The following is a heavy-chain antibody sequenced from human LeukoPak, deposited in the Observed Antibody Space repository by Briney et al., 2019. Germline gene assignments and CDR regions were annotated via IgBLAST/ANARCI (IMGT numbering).Heavy chain of an antibody. CDR3: AKTYSSGWYLHFDY. CDR2: ISGSGGST. D-gene: IGHD6-19*01. Sequence: GGSLRLSCAASGFTFRDYYMSWIRQAPGKGLEWVSAISGSGGSTYYADSVKGRFTISRDNSKNTLYLQMNSLRAEDTAVYYCAKTYSSGWYLHFDYWGQGTLVTVSS. V-gene: IGHV3-23*01. CDR1: GFTFRDYY. J-gene: IGHJ4*02.